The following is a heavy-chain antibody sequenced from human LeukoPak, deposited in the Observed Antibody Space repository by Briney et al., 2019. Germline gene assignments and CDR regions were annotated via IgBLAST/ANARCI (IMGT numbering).Heavy chain of an antibody. CDR1: GYTFTSYG. V-gene: IGHV1-18*01. D-gene: IGHD2-2*01. CDR2: ISAYNGNT. CDR3: ARASYCSSTSCYFTKYNWFDP. Sequence: ASVKVSCKASGYTFTSYGISWVRQAPGQGLEWMGWISAYNGNTNYAQKLQSRVTMTTDTSTSTAYMELRSLRSDDTAVYYCARASYCSSTSCYFTKYNWFDPWGQGTLVTVSS. J-gene: IGHJ5*02.